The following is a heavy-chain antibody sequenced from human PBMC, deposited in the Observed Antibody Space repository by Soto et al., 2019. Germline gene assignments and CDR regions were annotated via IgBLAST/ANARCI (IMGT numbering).Heavy chain of an antibody. CDR3: ARRTTVGHWFDP. J-gene: IGHJ5*02. V-gene: IGHV1-69*12. Sequence: QVQLVQSGAEVKKPGSSVKVSCKASGGTFTTYGINWVRQAPGQGLEWMGGINPIFGTANYAPKFQGRVTITADERTSTAYMELRSLRSEGTAVFDCARRTTVGHWFDPWGQGTLVTVAS. CDR1: GGTFTTYG. D-gene: IGHD4-4*01. CDR2: INPIFGTA.